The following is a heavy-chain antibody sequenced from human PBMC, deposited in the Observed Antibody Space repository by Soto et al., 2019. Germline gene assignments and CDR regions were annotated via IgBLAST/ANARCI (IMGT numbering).Heavy chain of an antibody. D-gene: IGHD6-13*01. CDR3: TKKGSGNWYYFDY. CDR2: VNPKSGNT. Sequence: ASVKVSCKTSGYSFTSYDITWVRQAPGQGLEWMGWVNPKSGNTGYAQKFQGRPTMTRNTSIGTAYMELSSLRSEDTAVYYCTKKGSGNWYYFDYWGQGSLVTVSS. V-gene: IGHV1-8*01. CDR1: GYSFTSYD. J-gene: IGHJ4*02.